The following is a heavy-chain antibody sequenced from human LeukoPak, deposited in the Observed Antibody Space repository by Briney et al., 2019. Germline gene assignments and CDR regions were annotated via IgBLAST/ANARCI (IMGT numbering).Heavy chain of an antibody. J-gene: IGHJ4*02. CDR1: GFTFSSFS. CDR3: ARDTSNRIDY. Sequence: GGSLRLSCAASGFTFSSFSMNWVRQAPGKGLEWVSYISSSSTTIYYANSVKGRFTISRDNAKNSLYLQMNSLRAEDTAVYYCARDTSNRIDYWGQGTLVTVSS. D-gene: IGHD1-14*01. CDR2: ISSSSTTI. V-gene: IGHV3-48*04.